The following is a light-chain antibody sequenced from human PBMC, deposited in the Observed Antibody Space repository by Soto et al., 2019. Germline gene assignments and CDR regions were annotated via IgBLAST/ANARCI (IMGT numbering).Light chain of an antibody. CDR3: QQYRSSPS. CDR1: QSVSSH. V-gene: IGKV3-20*01. CDR2: GAS. Sequence: ELVLTQSPGTLSWSPGEKATLSCRASQSVSSHLAWYQQKPGQAPRLLIYGASSRATGIPDRFSGSGSGTDFTLTISRLEPEDFAVYYCQQYRSSPSFGQGTKVDIK. J-gene: IGKJ1*01.